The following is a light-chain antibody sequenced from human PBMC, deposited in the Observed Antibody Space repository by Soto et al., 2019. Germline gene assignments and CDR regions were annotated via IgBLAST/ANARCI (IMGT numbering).Light chain of an antibody. CDR3: NSYTTTSTVV. CDR2: GVS. CDR1: SSGVGAYNY. V-gene: IGLV2-14*01. Sequence: QSALTQPASGSGSPGQSITISCTGTSSGVGAYNYVSWYQQHPGKAPKLMIYGVSNRPSGIPNRFSGSKSGNTASLTISGLQAEDEADYYCNSYTTTSTVVFGGGTKLTVL. J-gene: IGLJ3*02.